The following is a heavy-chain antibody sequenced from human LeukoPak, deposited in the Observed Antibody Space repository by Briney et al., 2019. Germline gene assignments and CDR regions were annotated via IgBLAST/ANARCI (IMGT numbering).Heavy chain of an antibody. V-gene: IGHV3-48*02. CDR3: ARARTVVTTCYFDY. Sequence: GGSLRLSCAASGFTFSSYSMNWVRQAPGKGLEWVSYISSSSSTIYYADSVKGRFTISRDNAKNSLYLQMNSLRDEDTAVYYCARARTVVTTCYFDYWGQGTLVTVSS. D-gene: IGHD4-23*01. J-gene: IGHJ4*02. CDR1: GFTFSSYS. CDR2: ISSSSSTI.